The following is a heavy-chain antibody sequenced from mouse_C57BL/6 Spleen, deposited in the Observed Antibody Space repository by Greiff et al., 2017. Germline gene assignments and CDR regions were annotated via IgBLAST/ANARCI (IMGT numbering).Heavy chain of an antibody. V-gene: IGHV1-82*01. CDR1: GYAFSSSW. Sequence: QVQLQQSGPELVKPGASVKISCKASGYAFSSSWMNWVQQRPGKGLEWIGRIYPGDGDTNYNGKFKGKATLTADKSSLTAYMQLSSLTSEDSAVYFCARQLRLPYAMDYWGQGTSVTVSS. CDR3: ARQLRLPYAMDY. CDR2: IYPGDGDT. D-gene: IGHD3-2*02. J-gene: IGHJ4*01.